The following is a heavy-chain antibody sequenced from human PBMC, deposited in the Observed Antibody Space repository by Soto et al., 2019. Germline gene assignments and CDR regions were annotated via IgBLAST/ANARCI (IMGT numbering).Heavy chain of an antibody. Sequence: QVQLVQSGAEVKKPGASVKVSCKASGYTFTDYDINWVRQATGQGPEWMGWMNPNSGDTGYAQNFQGRVDMTRDTSIRTADMEVRSLRSEDTAVYYCARVGGNWNDAYFDYWGQGNLVTVSS. D-gene: IGHD1-1*01. V-gene: IGHV1-8*01. J-gene: IGHJ4*02. CDR2: MNPNSGDT. CDR1: GYTFTDYD. CDR3: ARVGGNWNDAYFDY.